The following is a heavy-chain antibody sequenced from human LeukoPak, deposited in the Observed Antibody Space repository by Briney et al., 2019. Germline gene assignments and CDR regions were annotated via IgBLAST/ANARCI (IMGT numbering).Heavy chain of an antibody. D-gene: IGHD3-22*01. CDR2: IYYSGST. J-gene: IGHJ3*02. Sequence: SETLSLTCTVSGGSISSSSYYWGWIRQPPGKGLEWIGSIYYSGSTYYNPSLKSRVTISVDTSKNQFSLKLSSVTAADTAVYYCATQYYYDSSGYSAFDIWGQGTMVTVSS. CDR3: ATQYYYDSSGYSAFDI. V-gene: IGHV4-39*07. CDR1: GGSISSSSYY.